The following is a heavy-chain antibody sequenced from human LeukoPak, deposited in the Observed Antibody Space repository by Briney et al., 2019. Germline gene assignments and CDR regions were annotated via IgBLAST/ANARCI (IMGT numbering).Heavy chain of an antibody. V-gene: IGHV4-34*01. J-gene: IGHJ4*02. Sequence: SETLSLTCAVYGGSFSGYYWSWIRQPPGKGLEWIGEINHSGSTNYNPSLKSRVTISVDTSKNQFSLKLSSVTAADTAVYYCARQPYYYGSGSYSGSFDYWGQGTLATVSS. CDR3: ARQPYYYGSGSYSGSFDY. D-gene: IGHD3-10*01. CDR2: INHSGST. CDR1: GGSFSGYY.